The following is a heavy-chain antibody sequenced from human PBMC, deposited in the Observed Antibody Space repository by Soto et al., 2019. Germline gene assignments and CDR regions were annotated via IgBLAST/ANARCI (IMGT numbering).Heavy chain of an antibody. CDR1: GFTFSSYE. CDR2: ISSSGSTI. V-gene: IGHV3-48*03. Sequence: GGSLRLSCAASGFTFSSYEMNWVRQAPGTGLEWVSYISSSGSTIYYADSVKGRFTISRDNAKNSLYLQMNSLRAEDTAVYYCARDMITFGGVIVPFDYWGQGTLVTVSS. CDR3: ARDMITFGGVIVPFDY. D-gene: IGHD3-16*02. J-gene: IGHJ4*02.